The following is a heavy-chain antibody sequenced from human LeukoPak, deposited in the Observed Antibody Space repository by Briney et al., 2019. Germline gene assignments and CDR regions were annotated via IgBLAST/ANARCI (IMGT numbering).Heavy chain of an antibody. J-gene: IGHJ4*02. CDR2: IYYSGST. CDR1: GGSISSSSYY. CDR3: ARLFSMSYAVY. Sequence: PSETLSLTCTVSGGSISSSSYYWGWIRQPPGKGLEWIGSIYYSGSTYYKPSLKSRVTISVDTSKNQFSLKLSSVTAADTAVYYCARLFSMSYAVYWGQGTLVTVSS. V-gene: IGHV4-39*01. D-gene: IGHD4-17*01.